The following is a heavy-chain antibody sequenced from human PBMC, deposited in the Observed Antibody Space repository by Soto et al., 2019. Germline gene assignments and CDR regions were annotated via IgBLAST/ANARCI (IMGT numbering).Heavy chain of an antibody. Sequence: QVQLQESGPGLVKPSETLSLTCTVSGGSISSYYWSWIRQPPGKGLEGIGYIYYSGSTNYNPSLSQRRTISVDPSKNQVSLKQSSVTAAATAVYYGARRYGASFGYWGQGTLVTVCS. CDR2: IYYSGST. D-gene: IGHD4-17*01. CDR1: GGSISSYY. CDR3: ARRYGASFGY. J-gene: IGHJ4*02. V-gene: IGHV4-59*01.